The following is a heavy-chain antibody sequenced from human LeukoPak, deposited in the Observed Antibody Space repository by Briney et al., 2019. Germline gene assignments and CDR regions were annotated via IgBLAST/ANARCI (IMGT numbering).Heavy chain of an antibody. J-gene: IGHJ3*01. CDR1: GGSFSGYY. V-gene: IGHV4-34*01. CDR2: INHSGST. CDR3: AGGTGDDDAFDV. Sequence: SETLSLTCAVYGGSFSGYYWSWVRQPPGKGLEWIGEINHSGSTNYNPSLKSRVTISVDTSKNQFSLKLSSVTAEDTAVYYCAGGTGDDDAFDVWGQGTMVTVSS. D-gene: IGHD7-27*01.